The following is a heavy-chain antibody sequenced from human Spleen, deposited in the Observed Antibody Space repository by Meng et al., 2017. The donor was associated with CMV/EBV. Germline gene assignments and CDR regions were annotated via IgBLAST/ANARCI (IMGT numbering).Heavy chain of an antibody. Sequence: SETLSLTCTVSGGSISSHYWSWIRQPPGKGLEGIAYIYYSGSTNKNSSLKSRVTISVDRSKNQFSLKLSSVTAADTAVYYCARSATSGYPNWFDPWGQGTLVTVSS. V-gene: IGHV4-59*11. J-gene: IGHJ5*02. D-gene: IGHD3-3*01. CDR2: IYYSGST. CDR3: ARSATSGYPNWFDP. CDR1: GGSISSHY.